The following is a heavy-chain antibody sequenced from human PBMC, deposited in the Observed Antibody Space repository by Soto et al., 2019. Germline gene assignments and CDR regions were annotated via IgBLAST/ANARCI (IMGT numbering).Heavy chain of an antibody. V-gene: IGHV3-23*01. Sequence: GGSLRLSCAASGFTVSSNYMSWVRQAPGKGLEWVSVISGSGGSTYYADSVKGRFTISRDNSKNTLYLQMNSLRAEDTAVYYCAKDLFVNGIEYFQHWGQGTLVTVSS. D-gene: IGHD2-21*01. J-gene: IGHJ1*01. CDR1: GFTVSSNY. CDR3: AKDLFVNGIEYFQH. CDR2: ISGSGGST.